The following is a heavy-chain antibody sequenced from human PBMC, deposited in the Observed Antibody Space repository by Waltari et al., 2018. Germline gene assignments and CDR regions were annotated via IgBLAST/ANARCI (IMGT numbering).Heavy chain of an antibody. CDR2: IIPILGIA. D-gene: IGHD3-3*01. Sequence: QVQLVQSGAEVKKPGSSVKVSCKASGGTFSSYAISWVRQAPGQGLEWMGGIIPILGIANYAQKFQGRVTITADKSTSTAYMELSSLRSEDTAVYYCARARLTRTKNDFWSGYSVPDYWGQGTLVTVSS. J-gene: IGHJ4*02. CDR1: GGTFSSYA. CDR3: ARARLTRTKNDFWSGYSVPDY. V-gene: IGHV1-69*10.